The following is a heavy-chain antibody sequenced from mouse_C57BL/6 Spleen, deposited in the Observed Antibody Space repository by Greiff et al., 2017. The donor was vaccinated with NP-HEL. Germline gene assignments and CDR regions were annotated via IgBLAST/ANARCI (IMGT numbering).Heavy chain of an antibody. Sequence: VQLQQSGAELAKPGASVKLSCKASGYTFTSYWMHWVKQRPGQGLEWIGYLNPSSGYTKYNQKFKDKATLTADKSSSTSYMQLSSLTYEDSAVYYCARSYYGYDGYAMDYWGQGTSVTVSS. CDR2: LNPSSGYT. J-gene: IGHJ4*01. D-gene: IGHD2-9*01. CDR1: GYTFTSYW. CDR3: ARSYYGYDGYAMDY. V-gene: IGHV1-7*01.